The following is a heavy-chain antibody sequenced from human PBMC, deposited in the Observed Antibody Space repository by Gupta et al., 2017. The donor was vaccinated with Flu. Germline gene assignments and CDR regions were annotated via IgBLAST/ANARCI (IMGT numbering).Heavy chain of an antibody. D-gene: IGHD4-17*01. CDR3: ARSVTTTVSRMYEDDY. CDR2: ISAYNGNT. Sequence: PGQGLEWMGWISAYNGNTNYAQKLQGRVTMTTDTSTSTAYMELRSLRSDDTAVYYCARSVTTTVSRMYEDDYWGQGTLVTVSS. V-gene: IGHV1-18*01. J-gene: IGHJ4*02.